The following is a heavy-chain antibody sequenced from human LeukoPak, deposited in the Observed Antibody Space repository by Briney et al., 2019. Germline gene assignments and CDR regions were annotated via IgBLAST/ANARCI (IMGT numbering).Heavy chain of an antibody. J-gene: IGHJ4*02. D-gene: IGHD3-10*01. CDR2: LSHTGSHT. Sequence: RGGSQSLSCAASGFRFNTYVVNWVRQAPGKGLEWVSSLSHTGSHTYYSDSVKGRFTISRDNSKNTVNLHMNSLTADDTAIYYCAKSVSRYGAINVHYFHSWGQ. CDR3: AKSVSRYGAINVHYFHS. V-gene: IGHV3-23*01. CDR1: GFRFNTYV.